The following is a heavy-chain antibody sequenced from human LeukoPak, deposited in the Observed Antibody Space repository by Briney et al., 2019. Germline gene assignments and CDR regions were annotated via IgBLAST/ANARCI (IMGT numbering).Heavy chain of an antibody. CDR1: GFTFSNYW. J-gene: IGHJ4*02. V-gene: IGHV3-7*03. CDR3: TTRGF. D-gene: IGHD3-22*01. CDR2: ISQDGSGK. Sequence: GGSLRLSCGASGFTFSNYWMSWVRQAPGKGLEWVINISQDGSGKNYADSVEGRFTISRDNAKNSLYLQMNSLKTEDTAVYYCTTRGFWGQGTLVTVSS.